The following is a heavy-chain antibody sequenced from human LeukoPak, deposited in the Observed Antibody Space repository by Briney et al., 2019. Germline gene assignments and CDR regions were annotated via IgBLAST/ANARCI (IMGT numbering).Heavy chain of an antibody. D-gene: IGHD6-13*01. V-gene: IGHV1-69*13. J-gene: IGHJ4*02. Sequence: ASVKVSCKTSGGTLSTYIISWVRQAPGQGLEWMGNIIPIFPTLNYAQRFQGRVTITADESTSTAYMELSSLRSDDTAVYYCATSPLALAAGGLVAFDYWGQGTLVTVSS. CDR1: GGTLSTYI. CDR2: IIPIFPTL. CDR3: ATSPLALAAGGLVAFDY.